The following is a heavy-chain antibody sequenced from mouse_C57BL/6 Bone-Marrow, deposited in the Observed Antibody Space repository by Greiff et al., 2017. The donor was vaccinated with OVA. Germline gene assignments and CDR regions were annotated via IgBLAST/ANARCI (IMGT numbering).Heavy chain of an antibody. J-gene: IGHJ2*01. CDR1: GFPFSDYG. Sequence: EVKLMESGGGLVKPGGSLKLSCAASGFPFSDYGMHWVRPAPGQGLEWVVYISSGSSTIYYADTVKGRFTISRDNAKNTLFRQMTSLRSEDTAMYYCARRWGFDYWGQGTTLTVSS. D-gene: IGHD4-1*01. CDR3: ARRWGFDY. V-gene: IGHV5-17*01. CDR2: ISSGSSTI.